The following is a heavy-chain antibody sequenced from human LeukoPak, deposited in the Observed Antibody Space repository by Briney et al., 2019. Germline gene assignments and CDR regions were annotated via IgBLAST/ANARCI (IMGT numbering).Heavy chain of an antibody. CDR1: GFTFRSYS. Sequence: QAGGSLRLSCAASGFTFRSYSMNWVRQAPGKGLEWLSYISSTSSTIYYADSVKGRFTISRDNAKNSLYLQMNSLRAEDTAVYYCARGGCSADGCYSWSNWFDPWGQGTLVTVSS. CDR3: ARGGCSADGCYSWSNWFDP. J-gene: IGHJ5*02. D-gene: IGHD2-15*01. V-gene: IGHV3-48*01. CDR2: ISSTSSTI.